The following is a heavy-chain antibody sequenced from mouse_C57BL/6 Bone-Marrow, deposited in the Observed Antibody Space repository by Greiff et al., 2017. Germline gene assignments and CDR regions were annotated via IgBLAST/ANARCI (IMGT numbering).Heavy chain of an antibody. J-gene: IGHJ2*01. Sequence: QVQLQQPGAELVRPGSSVKLSCKASGYTFTSYWMDWVKQRPGQGLEWIGNIYPSDSETHYNQKFKDKATLTVDKSSSTAYMQLSSLTSEDSAVYYCARLDSSDFDYWGQGTPLTVSS. V-gene: IGHV1-61*01. CDR2: IYPSDSET. CDR1: GYTFTSYW. CDR3: ARLDSSDFDY.